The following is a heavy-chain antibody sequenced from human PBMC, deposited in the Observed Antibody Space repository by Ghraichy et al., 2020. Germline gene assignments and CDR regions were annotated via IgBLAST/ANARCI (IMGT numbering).Heavy chain of an antibody. CDR1: GGTFSSYA. D-gene: IGHD3-22*01. J-gene: IGHJ4*02. CDR2: IIPIFGTA. Sequence: SVKVSCKASGGTFSSYAISWVRQAPGQGLEWMGGIIPIFGTANYAQKFQGRVTITADESTSTAYMELSSLRSEDTAVYYCARDRIPTSSGYNIGKYYFDYWGQGTLVTVSS. V-gene: IGHV1-69*13. CDR3: ARDRIPTSSGYNIGKYYFDY.